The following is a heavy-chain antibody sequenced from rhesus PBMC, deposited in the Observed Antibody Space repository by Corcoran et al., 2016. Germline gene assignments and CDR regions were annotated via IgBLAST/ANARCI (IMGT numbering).Heavy chain of an antibody. CDR2: INSESTTI. CDR3: VKEDDAFDF. V-gene: IGHV3-14*01. J-gene: IGHJ3*01. Sequence: EVHLVESGGGLAELGAALCVSCEAWGRTIGTNRWHVLARAPGKGLVWSSGINSESTTIYYADSVKDRFTISRENAENTVYLQMNSLRPEDTAVYYCVKEDDAFDFWGQGLRVTVSS. CDR1: GRTIGTNR.